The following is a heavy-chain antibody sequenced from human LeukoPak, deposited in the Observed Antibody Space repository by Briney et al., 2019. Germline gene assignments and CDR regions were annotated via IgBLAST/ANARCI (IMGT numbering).Heavy chain of an antibody. Sequence: GESLKISCKGSGYSFTSYWIGWVRQMPGKGLGWMGIIYPGDSDTRYSPSFQGQVTISADKSISTAYLQWSSLKASDTAMYYCARRPYYYDSSGYYYWDYWGQGTLVTVSS. CDR1: GYSFTSYW. V-gene: IGHV5-51*01. CDR3: ARRPYYYDSSGYYYWDY. J-gene: IGHJ4*02. D-gene: IGHD3-22*01. CDR2: IYPGDSDT.